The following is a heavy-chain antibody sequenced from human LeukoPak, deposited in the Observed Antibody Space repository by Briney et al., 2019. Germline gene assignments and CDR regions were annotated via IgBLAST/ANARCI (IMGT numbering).Heavy chain of an antibody. V-gene: IGHV3-20*04. Sequence: PGGSLRLSCAASGFTFDDYGMSWVRQAPGKGLEWVSGINWNGGSTGYADSVKGRFTISRDNAKNSLYLQMNSLRAEDTALYYCPRHYYDSSGYYHYYYYYYMDVWGKGTTVTVSS. J-gene: IGHJ6*03. CDR2: INWNGGST. CDR1: GFTFDDYG. CDR3: PRHYYDSSGYYHYYYYYYMDV. D-gene: IGHD3-22*01.